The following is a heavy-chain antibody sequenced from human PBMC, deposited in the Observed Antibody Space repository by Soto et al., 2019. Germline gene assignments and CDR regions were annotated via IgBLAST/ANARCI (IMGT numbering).Heavy chain of an antibody. CDR1: GVSFSDYY. CDR2: ISSSSSYT. V-gene: IGHV3-11*06. CDR3: VRRYRHGATHY. D-gene: IGHD2-15*01. Sequence: GGSLRLSCAASGVSFSDYYMSWIRQAPGKGLEWVSYISSSSSYTNYADSVKGRFTISRDNAKNSLYLQMNSLRAEDTAVYYFVRRYRHGATHYSGPAPFVTVSS. J-gene: IGHJ4*02.